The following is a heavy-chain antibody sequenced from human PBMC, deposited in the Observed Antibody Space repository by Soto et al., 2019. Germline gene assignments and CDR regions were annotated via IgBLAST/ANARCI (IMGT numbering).Heavy chain of an antibody. V-gene: IGHV1-2*04. CDR1: GYTFTGYY. D-gene: IGHD3-10*01. J-gene: IGHJ6*02. CDR2: INPNSGGT. CDR3: ARGSMVRGKGGVSDGMDV. Sequence: QVQLVQSGAEVKKPGASVKVSCKASGYTFTGYYMHWVRQAPGQGLEWMGWINPNSGGTNYAQKFQGWVTMTRDTSISTAYMELSRLRSDDTAVYYCARGSMVRGKGGVSDGMDVWGQGTTVTVSS.